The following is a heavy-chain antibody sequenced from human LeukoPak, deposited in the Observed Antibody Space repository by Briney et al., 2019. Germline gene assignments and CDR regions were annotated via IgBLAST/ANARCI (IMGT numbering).Heavy chain of an antibody. V-gene: IGHV3-23*01. D-gene: IGHD3-10*01. J-gene: IGHJ4*02. CDR2: ISGSGGST. CDR3: AKVGGSGTYLFDY. Sequence: GGSLRLSCAASGFTFSSYAMSWVRLAPGKGLEWVSAISGSGGSTNYADSVKGRFTISRDNSKNTLYLQMNSLRPEDTAVYYCAKVGGSGTYLFDYWGQGTLVTVSS. CDR1: GFTFSSYA.